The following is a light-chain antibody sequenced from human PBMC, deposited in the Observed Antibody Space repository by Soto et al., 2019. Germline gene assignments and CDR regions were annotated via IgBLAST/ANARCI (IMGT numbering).Light chain of an antibody. CDR3: QQRSNWPPYT. Sequence: EIVLTQSPATLSLSPGGRATLSCRASQSVSSYLAWYQQKPGQAPRLLIYDASNRATGIPARFSGSGSGTDVTLIISSLEPEDFAVYYCQQRSNWPPYTFGQGTKLEIK. CDR2: DAS. V-gene: IGKV3-11*01. CDR1: QSVSSY. J-gene: IGKJ2*01.